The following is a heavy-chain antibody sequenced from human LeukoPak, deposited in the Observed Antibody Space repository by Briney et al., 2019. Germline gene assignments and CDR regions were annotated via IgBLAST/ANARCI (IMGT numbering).Heavy chain of an antibody. J-gene: IGHJ4*02. CDR1: GFTLSSYE. D-gene: IGHD7-27*01. CDR3: AREISALGNYFDS. Sequence: PGGSLRLSCAASGFTLSSYEMHWLRQAPGKGLEWVSYISRSGSAMYYADSVKGRFTISRDNAKNSLYLQMNSLRAEDTAVYYCAREISALGNYFDSWGQGILVTVSS. V-gene: IGHV3-48*03. CDR2: ISRSGSAM.